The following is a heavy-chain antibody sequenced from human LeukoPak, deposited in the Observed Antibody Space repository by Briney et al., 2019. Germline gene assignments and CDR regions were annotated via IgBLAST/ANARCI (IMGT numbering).Heavy chain of an antibody. CDR3: ASGYTREVFDY. CDR1: GGSISSSSYY. Sequence: SETLSLTCTVSGGSISSSSYYWGWIRQPPGKGLEWIGSIYYSGSTYYNPSLKSRVTISVDTSKNQFSLKLSSVTAADTAVYYCASGYTREVFDYWGQGALVTVSS. D-gene: IGHD5-18*01. V-gene: IGHV4-39*07. J-gene: IGHJ4*02. CDR2: IYYSGST.